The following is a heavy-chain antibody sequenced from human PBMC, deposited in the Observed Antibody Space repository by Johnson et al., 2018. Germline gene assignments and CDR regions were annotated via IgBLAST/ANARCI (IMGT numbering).Heavy chain of an antibody. Sequence: QVQLVQSGGGVVQPGRSLRLSCAASGFTFSSYGMHWVRQAPGKGLEWVAVIWYDGSNKYYADSVRGRFTISRDNSKNTLFLQMNSLRAEDTGVYYCASDKAVAHDAFDIWGQGTMVTVSS. V-gene: IGHV3-33*01. CDR2: IWYDGSNK. J-gene: IGHJ3*02. D-gene: IGHD6-19*01. CDR3: ASDKAVAHDAFDI. CDR1: GFTFSSYG.